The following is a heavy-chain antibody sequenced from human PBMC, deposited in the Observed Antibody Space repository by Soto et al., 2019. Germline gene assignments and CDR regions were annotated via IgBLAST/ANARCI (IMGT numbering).Heavy chain of an antibody. CDR3: ARGPPGELSPEYFQH. J-gene: IGHJ1*01. CDR2: IWYDGSNK. V-gene: IGHV3-33*01. D-gene: IGHD3-10*01. Sequence: GGSLRLSCAASGFTFSSYGMHWVRQAPGKGLEWVAVIWYDGSNKYYADSVKGRFTISRDNSKNTLYLQMNSLRAEDTAVYYCARGPPGELSPEYFQHWGQGTLVTVSS. CDR1: GFTFSSYG.